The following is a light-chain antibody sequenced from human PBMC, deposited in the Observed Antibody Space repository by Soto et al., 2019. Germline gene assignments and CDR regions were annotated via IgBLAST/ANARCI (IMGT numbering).Light chain of an antibody. V-gene: IGLV6-57*02. Sequence: NFMLTQPHSVSESPGKTVTISCTGSSGSIASNYVQWYQQRPGSAPTTVIYEDNQRPSGVPDRFSGSIDRSSNSASLTISGLKPEDEADYYCQSYDSGIQVFGGGTKLTVL. CDR2: EDN. CDR1: SGSIASNY. J-gene: IGLJ3*02. CDR3: QSYDSGIQV.